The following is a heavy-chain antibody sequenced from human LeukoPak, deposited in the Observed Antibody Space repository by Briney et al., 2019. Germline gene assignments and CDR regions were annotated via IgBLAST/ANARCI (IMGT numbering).Heavy chain of an antibody. CDR1: GGSISSSSYY. CDR3: ASLKWELPRDSFYFDY. V-gene: IGHV4-39*07. CDR2: IYHSGST. D-gene: IGHD1-26*01. Sequence: KPWETLSLTCTVSGGSISSSSYYWGWIRQPPGKGLEWIGNIYHSGSTYYNPSLKSRVTISVDTSKNQFSLKLSSVTAADTAVFYCASLKWELPRDSFYFDYRGQGTLVTVSS. J-gene: IGHJ4*02.